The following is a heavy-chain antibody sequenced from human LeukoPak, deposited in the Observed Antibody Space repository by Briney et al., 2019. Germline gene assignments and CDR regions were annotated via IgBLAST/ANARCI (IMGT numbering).Heavy chain of an antibody. CDR1: GYTFTSYG. Sequence: ASVKVSCKASGYTFTSYGISWVRQAPGQGLEWMGWISAYNGNTNYAQKLQGRVTMTTDTSTSTAHMELRSLRYDDTAVYYCARDGRFAAYEPDYWGQGTLVTVSS. J-gene: IGHJ4*02. CDR2: ISAYNGNT. CDR3: ARDGRFAAYEPDY. D-gene: IGHD1-26*01. V-gene: IGHV1-18*01.